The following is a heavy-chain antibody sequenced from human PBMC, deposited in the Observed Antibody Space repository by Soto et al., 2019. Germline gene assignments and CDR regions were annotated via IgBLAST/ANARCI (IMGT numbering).Heavy chain of an antibody. J-gene: IGHJ5*02. CDR2: IYYSGST. CDR3: ARTFTTSQPYNWFDP. CDR1: GGSISSSSYY. V-gene: IGHV4-39*07. D-gene: IGHD3-16*01. Sequence: SETLSLTCTVSGGSISSSSYYWGWIRQPPGKGLEWIGYIYYSGSTNYNPSLTGRVTISVDTSKNQFSLKLSSVTTADTAVYYCARTFTTSQPYNWFDPWGQGTQVTVSS.